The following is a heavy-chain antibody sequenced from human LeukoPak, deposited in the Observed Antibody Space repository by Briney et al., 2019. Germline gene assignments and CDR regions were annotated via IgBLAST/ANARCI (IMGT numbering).Heavy chain of an antibody. J-gene: IGHJ4*02. CDR3: ARVDSGWAFGY. CDR1: GGSISSYS. D-gene: IGHD6-19*01. CDR2: IYSSGRT. Sequence: SETLSLTCTVSGGSISSYSWSWIRQPPGKGLEWIGYIYSSGRTNHNPSLKSRVTISVSTSRNQFSLKLSSVTAADTAVYYCARVDSGWAFGYWGQGTLATVSS. V-gene: IGHV4-59*01.